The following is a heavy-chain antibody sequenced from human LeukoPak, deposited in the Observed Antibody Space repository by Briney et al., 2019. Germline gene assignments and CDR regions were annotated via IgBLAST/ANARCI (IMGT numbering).Heavy chain of an antibody. V-gene: IGHV3-23*01. CDR2: VSGSGGST. J-gene: IGHJ4*02. D-gene: IGHD3-10*01. Sequence: GGSLRLSCAASGFTFSSYAMSWVRQAPGKGLEWVSGVSGSGGSTYYADSVKGRFTISRDNSKNTLYLQMNSLRAEDTAVYYCAKVYGSGSYYGNYCDYWGQGTRVTVSS. CDR1: GFTFSSYA. CDR3: AKVYGSGSYYGNYCDY.